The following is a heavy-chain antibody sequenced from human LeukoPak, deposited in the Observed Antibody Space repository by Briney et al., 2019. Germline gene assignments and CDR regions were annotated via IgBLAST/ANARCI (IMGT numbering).Heavy chain of an antibody. D-gene: IGHD1-1*01. Sequence: GGSLRLSCAASGFTLSSYSMSWVRQAPGKGLEWVSYISSTSSTIYYADSVKGRFTISRDNAKNSLYLQMNSLRDKDTALYYCARSGNYDCWGQGTLVTVSS. V-gene: IGHV3-48*02. CDR1: GFTLSSYS. CDR3: ARSGNYDC. J-gene: IGHJ4*02. CDR2: ISSTSSTI.